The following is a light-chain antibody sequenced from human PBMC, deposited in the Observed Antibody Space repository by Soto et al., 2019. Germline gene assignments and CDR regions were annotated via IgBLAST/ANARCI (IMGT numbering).Light chain of an antibody. CDR3: QQSDITPHT. Sequence: DLQMTQSPSSLSASVGDRVTITCRASQTINTHLNWYQQKPGKAPKLLIYAASSLQSGVPSRFSGSGSGTDFTLTISSLQPEDFATYYCQQSDITPHTFGQGIKVDIK. CDR2: AAS. V-gene: IGKV1-39*01. J-gene: IGKJ1*01. CDR1: QTINTH.